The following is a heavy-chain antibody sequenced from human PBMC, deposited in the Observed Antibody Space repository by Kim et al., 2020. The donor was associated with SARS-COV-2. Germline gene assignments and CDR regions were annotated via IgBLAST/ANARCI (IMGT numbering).Heavy chain of an antibody. V-gene: IGHV3-43D*03. CDR1: GFTFDDYA. D-gene: IGHD3-3*01. CDR3: AKDKWGQVDFWSGYYRDLGFDY. J-gene: IGHJ4*02. Sequence: GGSLRLSCAASGFTFDDYAMHWVRQAPGKGLEWVSLISWDGGSTYYADSVKGRFTISRDNSKNSLYLQMNSLRAEDTALYYCAKDKWGQVDFWSGYYRDLGFDYWGQGTLVTVSS. CDR2: ISWDGGST.